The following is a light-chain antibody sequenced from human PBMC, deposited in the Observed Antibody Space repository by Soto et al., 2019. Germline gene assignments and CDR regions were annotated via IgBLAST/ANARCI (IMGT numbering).Light chain of an antibody. J-gene: IGKJ2*01. Sequence: EVVLTQSPGTLSLSPGDRATLSCRASQSVASYLAWYQQKPGQAPRLLIYDASNRATGIPARFSGSGSGTDFTLTISSLEPEDSAVYYCQQRSNWYTFGPGTKLEIK. CDR1: QSVASY. CDR2: DAS. V-gene: IGKV3-11*01. CDR3: QQRSNWYT.